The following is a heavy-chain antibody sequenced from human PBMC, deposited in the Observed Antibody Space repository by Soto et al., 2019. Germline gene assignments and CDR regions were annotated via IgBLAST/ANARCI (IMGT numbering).Heavy chain of an antibody. CDR2: IYYSGST. Sequence: SETLSLTCTVSGGSISSGGYYWSWIRQHPGKGLEWIGYIYYSGSTYYNPSLKGRVTISVDTSKNQFSLKLSSVTAADTAVYYCAREVRYYYDSSGYYFDYWGQGTLVTVSS. D-gene: IGHD3-22*01. V-gene: IGHV4-31*03. CDR3: AREVRYYYDSSGYYFDY. J-gene: IGHJ4*02. CDR1: GGSISSGGYY.